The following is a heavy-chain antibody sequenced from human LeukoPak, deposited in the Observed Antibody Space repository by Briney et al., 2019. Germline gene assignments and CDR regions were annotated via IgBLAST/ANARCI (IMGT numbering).Heavy chain of an antibody. CDR3: ARGPRGSFDY. V-gene: IGHV4-59*01. CDR2: IYYSGST. J-gene: IGHJ4*02. CDR1: GGSISSYY. D-gene: IGHD3-10*01. Sequence: SETLSLTCTVSGGSISSYYWSWIRQPPGKGLEWIGYIYYSGSTNYNPSLKSRVTISVDTSKNQFSLKLSSVTAADTAVYYCARGPRGSFDYWGQGTLVTVSS.